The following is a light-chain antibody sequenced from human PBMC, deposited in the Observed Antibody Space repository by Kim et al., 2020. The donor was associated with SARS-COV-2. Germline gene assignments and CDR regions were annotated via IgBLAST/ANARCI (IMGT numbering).Light chain of an antibody. CDR1: QSVCSGH. J-gene: IGKJ2*01. CDR3: QQFSFSPYA. Sequence: LAAGERPALSDRAVQSVCSGHLAWYQQKPGQAPRLLVYGTSNRATCIPDWFGGSGSGTDFTLTISRLEPEDFAVYYCQQFSFSPYAFGQETKLEI. V-gene: IGKV3-20*01. CDR2: GTS.